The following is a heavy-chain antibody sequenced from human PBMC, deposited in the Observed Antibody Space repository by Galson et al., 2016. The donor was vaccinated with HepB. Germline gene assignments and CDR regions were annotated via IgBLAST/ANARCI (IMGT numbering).Heavy chain of an antibody. CDR1: GDTFSNYG. J-gene: IGHJ4*02. CDR3: ARGKIQGNCGGYCYSFDY. Sequence: SVKVSCKASGDTFSNYGISWVRQAPGQGLEWMGGINPILETTNYAQKFQGRVTITADKFSTTAYMEESSLRSEDTAVYYCARGKIQGNCGGYCYSFDYWGQGTLVTVSS. CDR2: INPILETT. V-gene: IGHV1-69*10. D-gene: IGHD2-21*02.